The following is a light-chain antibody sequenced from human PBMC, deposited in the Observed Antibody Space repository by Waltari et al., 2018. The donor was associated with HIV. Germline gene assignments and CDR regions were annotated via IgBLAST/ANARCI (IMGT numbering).Light chain of an antibody. CDR2: GAS. V-gene: IGKV3-20*01. J-gene: IGKJ3*01. CDR1: QSVSSSY. CDR3: QQYDNSPQFT. Sequence: ESVLTQSPGPLSLSPGERATLSCRASQSVSSSYLAWYQQKPGQAPRILLYGASSSATGIPDRFSGSGSGTDFTITISRLEPEDFAVYYCQQYDNSPQFTFGPGTKVDI.